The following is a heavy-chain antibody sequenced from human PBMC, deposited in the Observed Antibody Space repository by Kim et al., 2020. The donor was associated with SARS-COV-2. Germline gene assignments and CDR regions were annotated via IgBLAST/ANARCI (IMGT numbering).Heavy chain of an antibody. CDR3: ARDDYGDYAPSFDY. D-gene: IGHD4-17*01. CDR2: IWYDGSNK. Sequence: GGSLRLSCAASGFTFSSYGMHWVRQAPGKGLEWVAVIWYDGSNKYYADSVKGRFTISRDNSKNTLYLQMNSLRAEDTAVYYCARDDYGDYAPSFDYWGQGTLVTVSS. J-gene: IGHJ4*02. V-gene: IGHV3-33*01. CDR1: GFTFSSYG.